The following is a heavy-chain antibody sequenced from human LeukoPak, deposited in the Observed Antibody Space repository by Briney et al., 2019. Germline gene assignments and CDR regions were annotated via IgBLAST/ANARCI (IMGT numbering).Heavy chain of an antibody. CDR1: GFTFGSYW. CDR2: IKQDGSEK. V-gene: IGHV3-7*01. D-gene: IGHD5-24*01. Sequence: GGSLRLSCAASGFTFGSYWMSWVRQAPGKGLEWVANIKQDGSEKYYVDSVKGRFTISRDNAKNSLYLQMNSLRAEDTAVYYCARENYLYYYYGMDVWGQGTTVTVSS. J-gene: IGHJ6*02. CDR3: ARENYLYYYYGMDV.